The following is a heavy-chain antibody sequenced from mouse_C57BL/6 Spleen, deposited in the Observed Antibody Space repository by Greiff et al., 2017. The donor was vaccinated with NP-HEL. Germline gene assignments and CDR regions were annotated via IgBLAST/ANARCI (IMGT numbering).Heavy chain of an antibody. D-gene: IGHD1-1*01. J-gene: IGHJ2*01. CDR3: ASNYYGSSYFDY. CDR1: GFTFSDYG. V-gene: IGHV5-17*01. CDR2: ISSGSSTI. Sequence: EVKVVESGGGLVKPGGSLKLSCAASGFTFSDYGMHWVRQAPEKGLEWVAYISSGSSTIYYADKVKGRFTISRDNAKNTLYLQMTSLRSEDTAMYYCASNYYGSSYFDYWGQGTTLTVSA.